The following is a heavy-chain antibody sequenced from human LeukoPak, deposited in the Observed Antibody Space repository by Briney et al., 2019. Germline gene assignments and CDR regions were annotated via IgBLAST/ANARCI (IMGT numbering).Heavy chain of an antibody. CDR3: ARGLEALDP. V-gene: IGHV4-59*01. Sequence: SETLSLTCTVSGGSISSYYWSWIRQPPGKGLEWIGYIYYSGSTNYNPSLKSRVTISVDTSKNQFSLKLSSVTAADTAVYYCARGLEALDPWGQGTLVTVSS. J-gene: IGHJ5*02. CDR2: IYYSGST. CDR1: GGSISSYY. D-gene: IGHD6-6*01.